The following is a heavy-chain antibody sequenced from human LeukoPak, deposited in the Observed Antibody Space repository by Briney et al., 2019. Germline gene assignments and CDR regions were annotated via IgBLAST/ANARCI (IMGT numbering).Heavy chain of an antibody. CDR3: ARVDLGAVAGTVIDY. CDR1: GGSISSHY. J-gene: IGHJ4*02. D-gene: IGHD6-19*01. Sequence: ASETLSFTCTVSGGSISSHYWSWIRQPPGKGLEWIGYIYDNESPKYSPSLKSRVTISMDTSTNQFSLELSSVTTADTAVYYCARVDLGAVAGTVIDYWGQGTLVTVSS. CDR2: IYDNESP. V-gene: IGHV4-59*11.